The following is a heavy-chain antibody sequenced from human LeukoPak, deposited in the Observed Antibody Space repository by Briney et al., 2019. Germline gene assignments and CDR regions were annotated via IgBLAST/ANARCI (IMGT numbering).Heavy chain of an antibody. D-gene: IGHD2-15*01. CDR1: GYSFTTYG. V-gene: IGHV5-51*01. J-gene: IGHJ5*02. CDR3: ARLGGYCSGGSCWLDP. CDR2: IYPGDSDT. Sequence: GESLNISCQGSGYSFTTYGIGWVRQMPGQGLEWMGIIYPGDSDTRYSPSFQGQVTISADKSISTAYLQWSSLKASDTAMYYCARLGGYCSGGSCWLDPWGQGTLVTVSS.